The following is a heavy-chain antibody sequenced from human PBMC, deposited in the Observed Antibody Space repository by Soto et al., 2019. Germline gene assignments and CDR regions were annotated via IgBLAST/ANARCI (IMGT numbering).Heavy chain of an antibody. CDR2: IYYSGST. CDR1: GGSISSSSYY. CDR3: ARRDVLLWFGELSGYFDY. D-gene: IGHD3-10*01. Sequence: SETLSLTCTVSGGSISSSSYYWGWIRQPPGKGLEWIGIIYYSGSTYYNPSLKSRVTISVDTSKNQFSLKLSSVTAADTAVYYCARRDVLLWFGELSGYFDYWGQGTLVTVSS. V-gene: IGHV4-39*01. J-gene: IGHJ4*02.